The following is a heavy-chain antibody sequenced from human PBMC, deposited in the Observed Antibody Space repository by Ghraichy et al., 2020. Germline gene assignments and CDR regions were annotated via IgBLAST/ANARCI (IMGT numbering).Heavy chain of an antibody. D-gene: IGHD4-11*01. V-gene: IGHV3-11*01. CDR2: ISSSGSTI. Sequence: GGSLRLSCAASGFTFSDYYMSWIRQAPGKGLEWVSYISSSGSTIYYADSVKGRLTISRDNAKNSLYLQMNSLRAEDTAVYYCRVTVATASGGMDVWGQGTTVTVSS. J-gene: IGHJ6*02. CDR3: RVTVATASGGMDV. CDR1: GFTFSDYY.